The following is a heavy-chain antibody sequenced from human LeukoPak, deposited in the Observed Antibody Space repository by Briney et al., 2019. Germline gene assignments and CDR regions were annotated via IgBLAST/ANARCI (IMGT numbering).Heavy chain of an antibody. D-gene: IGHD3-22*01. V-gene: IGHV3-21*01. CDR3: ARDYYDSSRPYFDY. CDR1: GFTFSSYA. J-gene: IGHJ4*02. Sequence: GGSLRLSCAASGFTFSSYAMSWVRQAPGKGLEWVSSISSSSSYIYYADSVKGRFTISRDNAKNSLYLQMNSLRAEDTAVYYCARDYYDSSRPYFDYWGQGTLVTVSS. CDR2: ISSSSSYI.